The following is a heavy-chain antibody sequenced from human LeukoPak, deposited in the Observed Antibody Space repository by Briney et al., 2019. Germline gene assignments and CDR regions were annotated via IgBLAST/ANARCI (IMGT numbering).Heavy chain of an antibody. CDR2: INPGGTET. CDR3: GRFGYVAGVDL. J-gene: IGHJ4*02. Sequence: GGSLRLSCAASGFSLSTYWVTWVHQAPGTGLEWVANINPGGTETYYVEPVKGRFTISRDNAKNLVYLQMNSLRAEDSAVYHCGRFGYVAGVDLWGQGTLVTVSS. D-gene: IGHD6-19*01. V-gene: IGHV3-7*01. CDR1: GFSLSTYW.